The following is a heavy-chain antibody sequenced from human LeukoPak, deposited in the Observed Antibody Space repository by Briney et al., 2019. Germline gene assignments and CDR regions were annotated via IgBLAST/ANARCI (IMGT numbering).Heavy chain of an antibody. D-gene: IGHD3-3*01. V-gene: IGHV3-74*01. CDR2: IKGDGIST. CDR1: GFDFGSNW. CDR3: AKDHYWSIDY. Sequence: GGSLRLSCAASGFDFGSNWMHWVRHAPGQGLVWVSRIKGDGISTNYADSVKGRFTISRDIAKNTLYLQMNSLRAEDTGVYYCAKDHYWSIDYWGRGTLVTVSS. J-gene: IGHJ4*02.